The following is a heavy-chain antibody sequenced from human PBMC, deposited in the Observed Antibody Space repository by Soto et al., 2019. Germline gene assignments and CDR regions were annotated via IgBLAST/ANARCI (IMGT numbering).Heavy chain of an antibody. J-gene: IGHJ6*02. V-gene: IGHV3-30-3*01. CDR1: GFTFRSYA. D-gene: IGHD6-6*01. CDR3: ARAGLRGQYSSSSAYYYYGMDV. CDR2: ISSYGSNK. Sequence: GGSLRLACPASGFTFRSYAMHGVRQAPGKGLERVAAISSYGSNKYCADSVKGRFTISRDNSKNTLYLQMNSLRAEDTAVYYCARAGLRGQYSSSSAYYYYGMDVWGQVTTVTVAS.